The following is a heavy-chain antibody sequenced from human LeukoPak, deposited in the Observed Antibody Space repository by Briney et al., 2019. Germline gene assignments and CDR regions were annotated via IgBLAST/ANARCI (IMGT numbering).Heavy chain of an antibody. CDR1: GYSFTSYW. V-gene: IGHV5-10-1*01. D-gene: IGHD6-13*01. Sequence: GESLRISCKGSGYSFTSYWISWVRQMPGKGPEWMGRIDPSDSYTNYSPSFQGHVTISADKSISTAYLQWSSLKASDTAMYYCASSRIAAAGTFDYWGQGTLVTVSS. J-gene: IGHJ4*02. CDR3: ASSRIAAAGTFDY. CDR2: IDPSDSYT.